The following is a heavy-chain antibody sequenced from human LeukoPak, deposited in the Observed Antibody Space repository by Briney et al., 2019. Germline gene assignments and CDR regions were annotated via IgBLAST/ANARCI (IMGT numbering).Heavy chain of an antibody. J-gene: IGHJ5*02. V-gene: IGHV1-2*06. CDR1: GYTFTGYY. D-gene: IGHD6-6*01. CDR3: ARDVSSSSGRHWFDP. CDR2: INPNSGGT. Sequence: ASVKVSCKASGYTFTGYYMHWVRQAPGQGLEWMGRINPNSGGTNYAQKFQGRVTMTRDASISTAYMELSRLRSDDTAVYYCARDVSSSSGRHWFDPWGQGTLVTVSS.